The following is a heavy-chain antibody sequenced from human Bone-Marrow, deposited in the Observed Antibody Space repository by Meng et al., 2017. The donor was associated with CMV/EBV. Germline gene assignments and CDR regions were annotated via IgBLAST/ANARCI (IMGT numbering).Heavy chain of an antibody. CDR2: IWYDGSNY. J-gene: IGHJ6*02. CDR3: AKREPGISGKTNTHNEGLDV. Sequence: GESLKISCVASGFTFSIFGMHWVRQAPGKGLEWVAAIWYDGSNYFHIDSVKGRFTISRDNSKNTLYLQMSSLRVEDTGVYYCAKREPGISGKTNTHNEGLDVWGQGTTVTVSS. D-gene: IGHD1-20*01. CDR1: GFTFSIFG. V-gene: IGHV3-33*06.